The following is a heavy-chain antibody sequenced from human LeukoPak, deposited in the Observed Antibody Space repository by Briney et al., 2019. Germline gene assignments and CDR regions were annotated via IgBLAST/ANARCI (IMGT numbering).Heavy chain of an antibody. D-gene: IGHD3-3*01. CDR1: GYTFTGYY. CDR3: ARSTPVTIFGVDAYYMDV. V-gene: IGHV1-2*02. J-gene: IGHJ6*03. CDR2: IKSNSGDT. Sequence: ASVTLSCKSSGYTFTGYYMDWVRQAPGQEIEWMGWIKSNSGDTTYGQKFEGRVSMTRYTSISTAYMELSRLRSDDTAVYDCARSTPVTIFGVDAYYMDVWGKGTTVTVSS.